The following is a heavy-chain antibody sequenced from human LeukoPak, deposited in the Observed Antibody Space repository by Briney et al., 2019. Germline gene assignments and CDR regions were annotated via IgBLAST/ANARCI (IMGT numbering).Heavy chain of an antibody. CDR2: ISGSGGST. CDR1: GFTFSSYG. V-gene: IGHV3-23*01. D-gene: IGHD1-26*01. Sequence: GGSLRLSCAASGFTFSSYGMSWVRQAPGKGLEWVSAISGSGGSTYYADSVKGRFTISRDNSKNTLYLQMNSQRAEDTAVYYCAKALRKGELRTAFDYWGQGTLVTVSS. CDR3: AKALRKGELRTAFDY. J-gene: IGHJ4*02.